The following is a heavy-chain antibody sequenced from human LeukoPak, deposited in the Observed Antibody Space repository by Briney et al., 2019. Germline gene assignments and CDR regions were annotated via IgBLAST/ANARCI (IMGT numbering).Heavy chain of an antibody. CDR1: GFTFSHYW. J-gene: IGHJ4*02. CDR2: IKQDGSEQ. V-gene: IGHV3-7*01. CDR3: ARDRCSSTSCFYDY. D-gene: IGHD2-2*01. Sequence: GGSLRLSCAASGFTFSHYWMTSVRQAPGKGLEWVANIKQDGSEQYYVDSVKGRFTISRDNAKNSLYLQMNSLRVEDTAVYYCARDRCSSTSCFYDYWGQGTLVTVSS.